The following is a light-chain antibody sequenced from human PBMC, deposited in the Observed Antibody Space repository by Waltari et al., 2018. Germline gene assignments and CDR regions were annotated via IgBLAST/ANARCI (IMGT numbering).Light chain of an antibody. V-gene: IGLV1-47*01. J-gene: IGLJ3*02. CDR3: ATWDASLSGWV. CDR2: RNY. Sequence: QSVLTQPPSASGTPGQRVTIPCSGSSANIGRNDVLWYQQFPGTAPKLRIYRNYPLPSVVSDRFSGSTSGTSASLAISGLRSEDEADYYCATWDASLSGWVFGGGTQLTVL. CDR1: SANIGRND.